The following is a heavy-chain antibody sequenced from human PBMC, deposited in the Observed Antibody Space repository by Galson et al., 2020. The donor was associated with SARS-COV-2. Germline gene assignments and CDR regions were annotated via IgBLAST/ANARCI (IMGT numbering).Heavy chain of an antibody. CDR3: AGRAAGAGSLHI. CDR2: TYSRSQWST. D-gene: IGHD6-13*01. Sequence: SQTLSLTCSISGDSVSSNSAARNCIRQSPSRGLEWLGRTYSRSQWSTDYAVSVKSRITINPDTSKNQFSLQLNSVTPEDTAIYYCAGRAAGAGSLHIWGQGTMGIVSS. CDR1: GDSVSSNSAA. V-gene: IGHV6-1*01. J-gene: IGHJ3*02.